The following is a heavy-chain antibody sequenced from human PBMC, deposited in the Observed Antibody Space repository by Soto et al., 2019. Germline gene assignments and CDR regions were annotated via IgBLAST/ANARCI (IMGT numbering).Heavy chain of an antibody. J-gene: IGHJ6*03. V-gene: IGHV3-48*01. Sequence: GGSLRLSCAASGFTFSSYSMNWVRQAPGKGLEWVSYISSSSSTIYYADSVKGRFTISRDNAKNSLYLQMNSLRAEDTAVYYCATYYDFWSAVPTLLYYYMDVWGKWTTVTVSS. CDR2: ISSSSSTI. D-gene: IGHD3-3*01. CDR3: ATYYDFWSAVPTLLYYYMDV. CDR1: GFTFSSYS.